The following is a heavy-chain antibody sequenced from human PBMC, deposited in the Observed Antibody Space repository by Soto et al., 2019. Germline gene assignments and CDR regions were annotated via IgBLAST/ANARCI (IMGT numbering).Heavy chain of an antibody. V-gene: IGHV4-30-2*01. D-gene: IGHD6-13*01. J-gene: IGHJ5*02. CDR3: ARGVKGSSWYWFDP. CDR1: GGSISSGGYS. CDR2: IYHSGST. Sequence: PSETLSLTCAVSGGSISSGGYSWSWIRQPPGKGLEWIGYIYHSGSTYYNPSLKSRVTISVDRSKNQFSLKLNSVTAADTAVYYCARGVKGSSWYWFDPWGQGTLVTVSS.